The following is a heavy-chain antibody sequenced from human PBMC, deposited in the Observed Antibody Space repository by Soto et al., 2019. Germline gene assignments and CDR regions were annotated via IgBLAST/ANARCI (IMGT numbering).Heavy chain of an antibody. Sequence: QVQLQQWGAGLLKPSETLSLTCAVYDGSFSGYYWTWIRQPPGKGLEWIGEINHSGSTSYNPSLKSRVTISVDMSKNQFSLKLRSVTAADTAVYYCSRGRGRRTVITRVPYFDYWGQGTLVTVSS. CDR2: INHSGST. CDR3: SRGRGRRTVITRVPYFDY. V-gene: IGHV4-34*01. D-gene: IGHD3-16*01. J-gene: IGHJ4*02. CDR1: DGSFSGYY.